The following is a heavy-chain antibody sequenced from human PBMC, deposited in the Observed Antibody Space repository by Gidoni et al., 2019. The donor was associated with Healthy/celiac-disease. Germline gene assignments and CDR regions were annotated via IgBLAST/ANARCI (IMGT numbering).Heavy chain of an antibody. CDR3: ARESSIAARSTVY. D-gene: IGHD6-6*01. Sequence: QVQLVQSGAEVSTPGASVKGSCKASVYTFTGYYMHRGRQAPGKGLEWMGWINPNSGGTNYAQKFQGRVTRTRDTSIRTAYMEMSRLRSDDTALYYCARESSIAARSTVYWGQGTLVTVSS. J-gene: IGHJ4*02. CDR1: VYTFTGYY. CDR2: INPNSGGT. V-gene: IGHV1-2*02.